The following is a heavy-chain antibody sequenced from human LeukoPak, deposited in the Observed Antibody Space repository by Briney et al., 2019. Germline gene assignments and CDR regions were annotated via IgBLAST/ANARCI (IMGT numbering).Heavy chain of an antibody. D-gene: IGHD5-18*01. CDR3: ARDQNQAGSSLYSYGYRGNCFDY. CDR2: ISYDGSNK. Sequence: GGSLRLSCAASGFTFSSYAMHWVRQAPGRGLEWVAVISYDGSNKYYADSVKGRFTISRDNSKNTLYLQMNSLRAEDTAVYYCARDQNQAGSSLYSYGYRGNCFDYWGQGTLVTVSS. CDR1: GFTFSSYA. V-gene: IGHV3-30-3*01. J-gene: IGHJ4*02.